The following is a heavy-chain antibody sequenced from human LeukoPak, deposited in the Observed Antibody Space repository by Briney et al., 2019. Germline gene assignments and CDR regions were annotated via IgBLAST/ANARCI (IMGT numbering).Heavy chain of an antibody. Sequence: GGSLRLSCAASGFTFNSYGMSWVRQSPGKGLEWVSYISSSSSTIYYADSVKGRFTISRDNAKNSLYLQMNSLRAEDTAVYYCARGVGETGDWWGQGTLVTVSS. J-gene: IGHJ4*02. CDR2: ISSSSSTI. CDR3: ARGVGETGDW. V-gene: IGHV3-48*01. D-gene: IGHD1-26*01. CDR1: GFTFNSYG.